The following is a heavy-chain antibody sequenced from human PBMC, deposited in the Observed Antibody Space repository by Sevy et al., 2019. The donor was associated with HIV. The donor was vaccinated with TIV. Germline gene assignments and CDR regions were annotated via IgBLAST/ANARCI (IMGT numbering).Heavy chain of an antibody. V-gene: IGHV3-30-3*01. CDR2: ISYDGSNK. CDR3: ASPRHSSGPNR. CDR1: GFTFSSYA. D-gene: IGHD6-19*01. J-gene: IGHJ4*02. Sequence: GGSLRISCAASGFTFSSYAMHWVRQAPGKGLEWVAVISYDGSNKYYADSVKGRFTISRDNSKNTLYLQMNSLRAEDTAVYYCASPRHSSGPNRRGQGTLVTVSS.